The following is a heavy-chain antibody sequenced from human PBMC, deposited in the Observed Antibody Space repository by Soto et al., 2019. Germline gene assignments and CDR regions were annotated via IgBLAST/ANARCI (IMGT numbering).Heavy chain of an antibody. J-gene: IGHJ6*02. CDR1: GFTFSSYA. CDR2: ISYDGSNK. Sequence: VGSLRLSCAASGFTFSSYAMHWVRQAPGKGLEWVAVISYDGSNKYYADSVKGRFTISRDNSKNTLYLQMNSLRAEDTAVYYCARGTHIAARPKPYGMDVWGQGTTVTVSS. CDR3: ARGTHIAARPKPYGMDV. V-gene: IGHV3-30-3*01. D-gene: IGHD6-6*01.